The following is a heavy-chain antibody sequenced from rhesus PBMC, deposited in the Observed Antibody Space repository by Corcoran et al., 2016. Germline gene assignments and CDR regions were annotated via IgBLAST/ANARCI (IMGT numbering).Heavy chain of an antibody. D-gene: IGHD1-1*01. V-gene: IGHV4-80*01. J-gene: IGHJ5-1*01. CDR2: ISGEGSWP. Sequence: QVHLQESGPGLVKPSETLSLTCAVSGASVSTYWWLWIRQPPGRGREGIGEISGEGSWPKYHPSLKRRITISQDASTNQFSLEMTSMTAADTAVYYCARGLDYRFDVSGPGVLVTVSS. CDR1: GASVSTYW. CDR3: ARGLDYRFDV.